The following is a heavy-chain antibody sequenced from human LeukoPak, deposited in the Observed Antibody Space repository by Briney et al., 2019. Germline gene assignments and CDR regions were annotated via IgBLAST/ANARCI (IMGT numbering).Heavy chain of an antibody. CDR2: ISISSSTI. CDR1: GFTFTSYR. V-gene: IGHV3-48*01. CDR3: ARGDHYDSGVNYFDY. Sequence: PGGSLRLSCAASGFTFTSYRMNWVRQVPGKGLEWVSYISISSSTIYYADSVKGRFTISRGNAKRSLYLQMNSLRAEDTAVYYCARGDHYDSGVNYFDYWGQGILVTVSS. J-gene: IGHJ4*02. D-gene: IGHD3-10*01.